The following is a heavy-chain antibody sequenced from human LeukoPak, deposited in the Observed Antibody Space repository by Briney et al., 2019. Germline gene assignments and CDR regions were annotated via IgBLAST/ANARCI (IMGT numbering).Heavy chain of an antibody. Sequence: ASVKVSCKVSGGTFSSYGFSWVRQAPGQGLEWIGIINPSGGSTSYAQKFQGRVTMTRDMSTSTVYMELSSLRAGDTAVYYCAKGSKLVVITRDHYMAVWGKGTTVTISS. CDR2: INPSGGST. J-gene: IGHJ6*03. D-gene: IGHD3-22*01. CDR1: GGTFSSYG. V-gene: IGHV1-46*01. CDR3: AKGSKLVVITRDHYMAV.